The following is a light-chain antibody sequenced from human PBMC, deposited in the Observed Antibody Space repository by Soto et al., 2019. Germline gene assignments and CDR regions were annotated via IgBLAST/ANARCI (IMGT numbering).Light chain of an antibody. Sequence: QSVLTQPPSVSGAPGQRVTISCTGSSSNIGAGYNVHWYQQLPGTAPKLLIHRNSNRPSGVPDRFSGPKSGTSASLAITGLQAEDEADYYCQSYDSSLSGVVFGGGTKLTVL. CDR3: QSYDSSLSGVV. CDR2: RNS. CDR1: SSNIGAGYN. V-gene: IGLV1-40*01. J-gene: IGLJ2*01.